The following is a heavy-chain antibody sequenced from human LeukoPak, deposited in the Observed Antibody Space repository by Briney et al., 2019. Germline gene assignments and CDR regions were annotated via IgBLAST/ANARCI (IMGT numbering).Heavy chain of an antibody. CDR1: GGSFSGYY. J-gene: IGHJ4*02. V-gene: IGHV4-34*01. Sequence: SETLSLTCAVYGGSFSGYYWSWIRQPPGKGLEWIGEINHSGSTNYNPSLKSRVTISVDTSKNQFSLKLSSVTAADTAVYYCVREYPDCGGDCLAYWGQGTLVTVSS. CDR2: INHSGST. D-gene: IGHD2-21*02. CDR3: VREYPDCGGDCLAY.